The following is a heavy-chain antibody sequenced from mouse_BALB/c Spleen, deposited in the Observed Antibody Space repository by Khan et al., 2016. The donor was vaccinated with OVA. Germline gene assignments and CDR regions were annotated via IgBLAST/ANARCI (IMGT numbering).Heavy chain of an antibody. D-gene: IGHD2-14*01. CDR1: GYTFTSYT. CDR2: INPSNGYT. Sequence: QVQLKESGAELARPGASVKMSCKASGYTFTSYTIHWIKKRPGQGLEWIGYINPSNGYTNYNQKFKDKATLTTDKSSTTAYLQLSSLTSDDSAVYNCVRDEDYHRNDGWFAYWGQGTLVTVSA. J-gene: IGHJ3*01. CDR3: VRDEDYHRNDGWFAY. V-gene: IGHV1-4*01.